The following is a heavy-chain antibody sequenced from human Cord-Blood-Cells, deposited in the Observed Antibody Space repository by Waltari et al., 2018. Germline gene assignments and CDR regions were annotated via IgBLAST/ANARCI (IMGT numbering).Heavy chain of an antibody. V-gene: IGHV4-59*01. CDR2: IYYSGST. CDR1: GGSISSYY. Sequence: QVQLQESGPGLVKPSETLSLTCTVSGGSISSYYWSWIRQPPGKGLEWIGHIYYSGSTNYNPSLKSRVTISVDTSKNQFSLKLSSVTAADTAVYYCARAIAAAGAFDIWGQGTMVTVSS. D-gene: IGHD6-13*01. CDR3: ARAIAAAGAFDI. J-gene: IGHJ3*02.